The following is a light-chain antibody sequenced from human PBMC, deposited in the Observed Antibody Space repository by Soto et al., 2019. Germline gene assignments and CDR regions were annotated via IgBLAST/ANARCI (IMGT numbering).Light chain of an antibody. Sequence: DIVLTQFPGTRSLSPGERASLSWRASQSVSSGHLAWYQQKHGQAPRLLIYGASSRATGIPDRFSGSGSGTDGTITISRLQQEDGSVYYCQQYGSSTRTFGQGTKVDIK. CDR1: QSVSSGH. CDR2: GAS. CDR3: QQYGSSTRT. V-gene: IGKV3-20*01. J-gene: IGKJ1*01.